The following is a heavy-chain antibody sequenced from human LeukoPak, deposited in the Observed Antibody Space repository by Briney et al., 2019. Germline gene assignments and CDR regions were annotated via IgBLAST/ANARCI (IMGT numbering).Heavy chain of an antibody. Sequence: PSETLSLTCTVSGGSVSSGSYYWSWIRQPPGKGLEWIGYIYYSGSTNYNPSLKSRVTISVDTSKNQFSLKLSSVTAADTAVYYCAREPYGPTNWFDPWGQGTLVTVSS. D-gene: IGHD4-17*01. CDR1: GGSVSSGSYY. J-gene: IGHJ5*02. CDR2: IYYSGST. CDR3: AREPYGPTNWFDP. V-gene: IGHV4-61*01.